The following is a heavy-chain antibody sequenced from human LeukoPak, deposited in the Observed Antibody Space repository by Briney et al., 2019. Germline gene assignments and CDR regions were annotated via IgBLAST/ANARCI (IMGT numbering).Heavy chain of an antibody. J-gene: IGHJ6*02. Sequence: GESLKISCKGSGYTFNTYWVGWVRQMPGKGLEWIGIIYPGDSDIRYSPSFRGQVTISADKSSSTAYLQWSSLKASDTAMYYCARRNTVSWPGMDVWGQGTTVTVSS. CDR1: GYTFNTYW. D-gene: IGHD4-17*01. V-gene: IGHV5-51*01. CDR3: ARRNTVSWPGMDV. CDR2: IYPGDSDI.